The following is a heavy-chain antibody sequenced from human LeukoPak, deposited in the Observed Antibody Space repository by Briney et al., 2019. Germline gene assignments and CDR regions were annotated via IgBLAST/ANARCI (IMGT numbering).Heavy chain of an antibody. V-gene: IGHV3-23*01. CDR1: GFTFSSYA. Sequence: GGSLRLSCAASGFTFSSYAMSWVRQALGKGLEWVSAISGSGGSTYYADSVKRRFTISGDNSKNTLYLQMNSLRAEDTAVYYCAKDEKEGNWFDPWGQGTLVTVSS. CDR3: AKDEKEGNWFDP. J-gene: IGHJ5*02. CDR2: ISGSGGST.